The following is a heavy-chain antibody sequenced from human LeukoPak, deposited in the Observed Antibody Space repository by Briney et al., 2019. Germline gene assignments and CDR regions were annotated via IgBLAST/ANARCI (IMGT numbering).Heavy chain of an antibody. J-gene: IGHJ4*02. CDR1: GYTFTDYY. CDR3: ARGEKAEYCSSNSCYYFDY. CDR2: INPNSGGT. V-gene: IGHV1-2*02. D-gene: IGHD2-2*01. Sequence: ASVKVSCKASGYTFTDYYIHWVRQAPGKGLEWMGWINPNSGGTNYAQNFQGRVTMTRDTSISTAYMELNSLRSDDTAMYYCARGEKAEYCSSNSCYYFDYWGQGTLVTVSS.